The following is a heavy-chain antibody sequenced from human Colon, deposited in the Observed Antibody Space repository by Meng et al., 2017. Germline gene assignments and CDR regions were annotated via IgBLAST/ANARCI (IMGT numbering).Heavy chain of an antibody. Sequence: QVQLQESGPGLVKSSETLSLTCTVSGAAMSGHYWTWIRQAAGKGPEWIGRTYSSGNTLYNPSLKSRITISIDTSKNQFSLEMRSVTAADSAVYYCATDSGPAGWASDYWGQGTLVTVSS. D-gene: IGHD1-26*01. V-gene: IGHV4-4*07. J-gene: IGHJ4*02. CDR2: TYSSGNT. CDR3: ATDSGPAGWASDY. CDR1: GAAMSGHY.